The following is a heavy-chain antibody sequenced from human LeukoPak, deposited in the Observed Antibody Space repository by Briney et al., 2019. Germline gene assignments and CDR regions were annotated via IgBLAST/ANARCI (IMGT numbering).Heavy chain of an antibody. CDR2: IYYSGNT. CDR1: GGSISSNSYY. V-gene: IGHV4-39*07. D-gene: IGHD3-16*01. CDR3: AREPGWFMITFGGVSAFDY. J-gene: IGHJ4*02. Sequence: PSETLSLTCTVSGGSISSNSYYWGWTRQPPGKGLEWIGNIYYSGNTYYNPSLKSRVTISVDTSKNQFSLKLNSVTAADTAVYYCAREPGWFMITFGGVSAFDYWGQGILVTVSS.